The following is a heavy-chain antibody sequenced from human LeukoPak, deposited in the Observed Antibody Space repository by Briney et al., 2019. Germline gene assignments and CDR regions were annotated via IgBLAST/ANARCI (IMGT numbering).Heavy chain of an antibody. Sequence: PSETLSLTCTVSGDSISSHYWSWIRQPPGKGLEWLGYIYYSGSTNYNPSLKSRVTISVDTSKNQFSLKLSSVTAADTAVYYCARDSGGDYDILTGYYGSWFDPWGQGTLVTVSS. CDR1: GDSISSHY. CDR3: ARDSGGDYDILTGYYGSWFDP. J-gene: IGHJ5*02. V-gene: IGHV4-59*11. D-gene: IGHD3-9*01. CDR2: IYYSGST.